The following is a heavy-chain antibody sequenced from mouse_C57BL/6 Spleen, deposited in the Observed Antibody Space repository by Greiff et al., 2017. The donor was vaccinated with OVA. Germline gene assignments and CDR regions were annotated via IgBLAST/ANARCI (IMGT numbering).Heavy chain of an antibody. CDR2: INPNNGGT. V-gene: IGHV1-26*01. CDR1: GYTFTDYY. Sequence: EVQLQQSGPELVKPGASVKISCKASGYTFTDYYMNWVKQSHGKSLEWIGDINPNNGGTSYNQKFKGKATLTVDKSSSTAYMELRSLTSEDSAVYYCAKTAQVSFAYWGQGTLVTVSA. CDR3: AKTAQVSFAY. J-gene: IGHJ3*01. D-gene: IGHD3-2*02.